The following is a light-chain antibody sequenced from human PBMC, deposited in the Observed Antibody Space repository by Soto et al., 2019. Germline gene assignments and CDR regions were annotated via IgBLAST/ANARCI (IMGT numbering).Light chain of an antibody. V-gene: IGLV1-40*01. CDR1: SSNIGAGYD. CDR2: VNS. Sequence: QSVLTQPPSVSGAPGQRVTISCTGSSSNIGAGYDVHWYQQLPGTAPKLLIYVNSNRPSGVPDRFSGSKSGTSASLAITGLQAEDEADYYCQSYDSSLSAVVVGGGTKLTV. CDR3: QSYDSSLSAVV. J-gene: IGLJ2*01.